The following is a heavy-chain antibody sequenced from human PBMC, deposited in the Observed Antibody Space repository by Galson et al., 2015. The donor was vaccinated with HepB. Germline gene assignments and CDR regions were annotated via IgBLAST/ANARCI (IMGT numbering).Heavy chain of an antibody. J-gene: IGHJ1*01. Sequence: LSCAASGFTFSNAWMNWVRQAPGKGLEWVGRIKSKTDGGTTDYAAPVKGRFTISRDDSKNTLYLQMNSLKTEDTAVYYCTPGGLDYYDSSGYYPPEYFQHWGQGTLVTVSS. CDR2: IKSKTDGGTT. CDR3: TPGGLDYYDSSGYYPPEYFQH. D-gene: IGHD3-22*01. V-gene: IGHV3-15*07. CDR1: GFTFSNAW.